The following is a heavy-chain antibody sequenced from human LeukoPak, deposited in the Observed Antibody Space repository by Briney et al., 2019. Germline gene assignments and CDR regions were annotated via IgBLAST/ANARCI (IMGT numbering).Heavy chain of an antibody. J-gene: IGHJ5*02. CDR2: IYYSGST. Sequence: SETLSLTCTVSGGSISSYYWSWIRQPPGKGLEWIGYIYYSGSTNYNPSPKSRVTISVDTSKNQFSLKLSSVTAADTAVYYCARHGFEYYYDSSGYYKPYNWFDPWGQGTLVTVSS. V-gene: IGHV4-59*08. CDR1: GGSISSYY. CDR3: ARHGFEYYYDSSGYYKPYNWFDP. D-gene: IGHD3-22*01.